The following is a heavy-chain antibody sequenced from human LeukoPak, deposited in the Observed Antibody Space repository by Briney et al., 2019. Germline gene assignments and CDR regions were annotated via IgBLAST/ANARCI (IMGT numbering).Heavy chain of an antibody. D-gene: IGHD3-9*01. V-gene: IGHV3-48*01. J-gene: IGHJ3*02. CDR3: ASLSGFADAFDI. CDR1: GFTFNTYT. CDR2: ISGSSGII. Sequence: GGSLRLSCAASGFTFNTYTMNWVRQAPGKGLEWVSYISGSSGIIDYADSVRGRFTISRDNAKNSLYLQMNSLRAEDTAIYYCASLSGFADAFDIWGQGTMVTVSS.